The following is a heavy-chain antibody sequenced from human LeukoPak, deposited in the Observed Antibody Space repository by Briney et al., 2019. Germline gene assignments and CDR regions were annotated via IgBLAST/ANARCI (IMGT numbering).Heavy chain of an antibody. V-gene: IGHV3-7*01. CDR3: AREDDWNYEDY. CDR1: GFTFSNYW. J-gene: IGHJ4*02. CDR2: IKQDGSEK. Sequence: GGSLRLSCAASGFTFSNYWMSWVRQAPGKGLEWVANIKQDGSEKYYVNSVKGRFTISRDDAKNSLYLQMNSLRAEDTAIYYCAREDDWNYEDYWGQGTLVTVSS. D-gene: IGHD1-7*01.